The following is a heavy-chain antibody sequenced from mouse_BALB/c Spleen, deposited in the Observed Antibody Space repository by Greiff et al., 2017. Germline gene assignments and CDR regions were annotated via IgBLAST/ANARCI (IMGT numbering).Heavy chain of an antibody. J-gene: IGHJ1*01. Sequence: EVQLVESGPSLVKPSQTLSLTCSVTGDSITSGYWNWIRKFPGNKLEYMGYISYSGSTYYNPSLKSRISITRDTSKNQYYLQLNSVTTEDTATYYCARYEGYPHWYFDVWGAGTTVTVSS. D-gene: IGHD2-3*01. CDR3: ARYEGYPHWYFDV. V-gene: IGHV3-8*02. CDR2: ISYSGST. CDR1: GDSITSGY.